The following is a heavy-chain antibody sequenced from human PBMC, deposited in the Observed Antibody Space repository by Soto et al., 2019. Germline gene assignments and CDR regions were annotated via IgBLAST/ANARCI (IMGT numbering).Heavy chain of an antibody. CDR3: AKGLRGACSGGSCYPRLDY. J-gene: IGHJ4*02. CDR2: ISYDGSNK. D-gene: IGHD2-15*01. CDR1: GFTFSSYG. V-gene: IGHV3-30*18. Sequence: QVQLVESGGGVVQPGRSLRLSCAASGFTFSSYGMHWVRQAPGKGLGWGAVISYDGSNKYYADSVKGRFTISRDNSKNTLYLQMNSLRAEDTAVYYCAKGLRGACSGGSCYPRLDYWGQGTLVTVSS.